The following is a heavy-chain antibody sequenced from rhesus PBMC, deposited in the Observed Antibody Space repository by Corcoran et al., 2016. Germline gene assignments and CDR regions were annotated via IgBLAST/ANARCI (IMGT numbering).Heavy chain of an antibody. CDR3: ARHGYSSGKYNSLDV. V-gene: IGHV4-160*01. J-gene: IGHJ5-2*02. Sequence: QVQLQQWGEGLVKPSETLSLTCAVYGGSVSGYWWGWLRQPPGKGLEWIGRIRSGGSTNYNPSLKSRVTISIDTSKNQFSLKMSSVTDADTAVYYCARHGYSSGKYNSLDVWGRGVLVTVSS. D-gene: IGHD6-31*01. CDR2: IRSGGST. CDR1: GGSVSGYW.